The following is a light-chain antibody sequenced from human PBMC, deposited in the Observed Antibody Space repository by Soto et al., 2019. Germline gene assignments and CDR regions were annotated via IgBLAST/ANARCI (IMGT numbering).Light chain of an antibody. CDR2: LGS. J-gene: IGKJ1*01. CDR1: QSLLYSNGYNY. Sequence: DIVLTQSPLSLPVTPGEPASITCRSSQSLLYSNGYNYLDWYLQKPGQSPQLLIYLGSNRASGVPARFSGSGSGTDFTLKISGVEAEDFGVYYCMPPLLSRWSFGQETKVEIK. V-gene: IGKV2-28*01. CDR3: MPPLLSRWS.